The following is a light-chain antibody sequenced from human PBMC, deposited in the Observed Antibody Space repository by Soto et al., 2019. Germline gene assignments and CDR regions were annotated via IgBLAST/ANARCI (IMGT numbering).Light chain of an antibody. J-gene: IGKJ5*01. Sequence: ALQVSQPPSSLSASLGDKNTIPCRAIQGVSNSLAWYQQKPGKPPKLLIYDASSLESGVPSRFSGTGSGTDFTLTISSLQPEDFATYYCQQFNSFPSITFGQGTRLEIK. CDR2: DAS. V-gene: IGKV1-13*02. CDR1: QGVSNS. CDR3: QQFNSFPSIT.